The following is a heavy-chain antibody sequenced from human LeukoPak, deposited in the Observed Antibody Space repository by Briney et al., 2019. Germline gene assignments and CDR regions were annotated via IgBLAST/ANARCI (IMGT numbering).Heavy chain of an antibody. CDR3: ARARKYCSSTSCYEGGAFDI. Sequence: GGSLRLSCAASGFTFSSYAVHWVRQAPGKGLEWVSAIGDTTYYADSVKGRFTISRDNSKNTLYLQMNSLRAEDTAVYYCARARKYCSSTSCYEGGAFDIWGQGTMVTVSS. J-gene: IGHJ3*02. CDR2: IGDTT. V-gene: IGHV3-23*01. D-gene: IGHD2-2*01. CDR1: GFTFSSYA.